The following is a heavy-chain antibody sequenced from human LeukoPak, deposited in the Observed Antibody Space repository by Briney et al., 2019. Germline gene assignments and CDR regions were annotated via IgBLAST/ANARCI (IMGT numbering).Heavy chain of an antibody. V-gene: IGHV3-23*01. CDR2: ISGSGVST. CDR1: GFTFSSYA. Sequence: GGSLRLSCAASGFTFSSYAMSWVRQTPGKGLEWVSAISGSGVSTYYADSVKGRFTISRDNSKNTLYLQVNSLRAEDTAVYYCAKIRITGTTIPFDHWGQGTLVTVSS. J-gene: IGHJ4*02. D-gene: IGHD1-7*01. CDR3: AKIRITGTTIPFDH.